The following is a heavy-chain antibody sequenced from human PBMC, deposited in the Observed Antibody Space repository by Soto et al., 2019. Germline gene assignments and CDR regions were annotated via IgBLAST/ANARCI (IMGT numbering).Heavy chain of an antibody. Sequence: PGGSLRLSCAASGFTFSSYSMNWVRQAPGKGLEWVSSISSSSSYIYYADSVKGRFTISRDNAKNSLYLQMNSLRAEDTAVYYCARDRGGYDFWSGLTSYYYYYGMDVWGQGTTVTVSS. D-gene: IGHD3-3*01. CDR1: GFTFSSYS. CDR2: ISSSSSYI. J-gene: IGHJ6*02. CDR3: ARDRGGYDFWSGLTSYYYYYGMDV. V-gene: IGHV3-21*01.